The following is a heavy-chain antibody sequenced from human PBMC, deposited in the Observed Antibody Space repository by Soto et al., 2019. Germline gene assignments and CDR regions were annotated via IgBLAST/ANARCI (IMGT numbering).Heavy chain of an antibody. J-gene: IGHJ6*03. CDR3: AGDSYARDYYYMDV. Sequence: GGSLRLSCAASGFTFSSYGMHWVRQAPGKGLEWVAVIWYDGSNKYYADSVKGRFTISRDNSKNTLYLQMNSLRAEDTAVYYCAGDSYARDYYYMDVWGKGTTVTVSS. V-gene: IGHV3-33*01. CDR2: IWYDGSNK. D-gene: IGHD1-26*01. CDR1: GFTFSSYG.